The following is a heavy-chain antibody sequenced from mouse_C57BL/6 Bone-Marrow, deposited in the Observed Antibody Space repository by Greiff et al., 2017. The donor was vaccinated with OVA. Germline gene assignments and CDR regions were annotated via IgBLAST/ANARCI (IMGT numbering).Heavy chain of an antibody. CDR2: IHPNSGST. CDR1: GYTFTSYW. V-gene: IGHV1-64*01. Sequence: QVQLQQPGAELVKPGASVKLSCKASGYTFTSYWMHWVKQRPGQGLERIGMIHPNSGSTNYNEKFKSKATLTVDKSSSTAYMQLSSLTSEDSAVYYCARSGGLRPRGFDYWGQGTTLTVSS. J-gene: IGHJ2*01. CDR3: ARSGGLRPRGFDY. D-gene: IGHD2-4*01.